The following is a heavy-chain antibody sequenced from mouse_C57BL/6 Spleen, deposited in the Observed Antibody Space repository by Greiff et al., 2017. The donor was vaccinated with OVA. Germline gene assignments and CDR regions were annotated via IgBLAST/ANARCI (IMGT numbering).Heavy chain of an antibody. D-gene: IGHD1-1*01. Sequence: QVHVKQSGAELVRPGTSVKVSCKASGYAFTNYLIEWVKQRPGQGLEWIGVINPGSGGTNYNEKFKGKATLTADKSSSTAYMQLSSLTSEDSAVYFCARGDYGSSYVGFAYWGQGTLVTVSA. V-gene: IGHV1-54*01. J-gene: IGHJ3*01. CDR3: ARGDYGSSYVGFAY. CDR2: INPGSGGT. CDR1: GYAFTNYL.